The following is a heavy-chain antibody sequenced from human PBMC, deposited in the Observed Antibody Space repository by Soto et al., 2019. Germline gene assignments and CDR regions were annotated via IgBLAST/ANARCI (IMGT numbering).Heavy chain of an antibody. D-gene: IGHD5-12*01. V-gene: IGHV1-69*13. J-gene: IGHJ6*02. CDR2: IIPIFGTA. CDR1: GGTFSSYA. Sequence: SVKVSCKASGGTFSSYAISWVRQAPGQGLEWMGGIIPIFGTANYAQKFQGRVTITADESTSTAYMELSSLRSEDTAGYYCARPGGMATLRTPFETYYYGTDVWGQGTTVTVSS. CDR3: ARPGGMATLRTPFETYYYGTDV.